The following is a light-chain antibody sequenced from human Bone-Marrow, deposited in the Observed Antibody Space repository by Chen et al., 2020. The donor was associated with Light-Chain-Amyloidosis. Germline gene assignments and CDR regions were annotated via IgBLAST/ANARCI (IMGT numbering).Light chain of an antibody. CDR2: RDT. Sequence: SYELTQPPSVSVSPGQTARITCSGDDLPTKYAYWYQQKPGQAPVLVIHRDTDRPSGISARFCGSSSGTTATLTISGVQAEDEADYHCQSADSSGTYEVIFGGGTKLTVL. V-gene: IGLV3-25*03. J-gene: IGLJ2*01. CDR3: QSADSSGTYEVI. CDR1: DLPTKY.